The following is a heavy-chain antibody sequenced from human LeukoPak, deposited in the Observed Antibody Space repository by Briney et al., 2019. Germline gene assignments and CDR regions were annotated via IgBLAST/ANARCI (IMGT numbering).Heavy chain of an antibody. D-gene: IGHD3-22*01. CDR1: GFTFSDHG. Sequence: GGSLRLSCAASGFTFSDHGMHWVRQAPGKGLEWVAVVWHGGSSKDYADSVKGRFTVSRDNSKNATYLQMNSLRGDDTAVYYCARERSDGSGFQDAFDIWGQGTMVAVSS. CDR2: VWHGGSSK. J-gene: IGHJ3*02. CDR3: ARERSDGSGFQDAFDI. V-gene: IGHV3-33*01.